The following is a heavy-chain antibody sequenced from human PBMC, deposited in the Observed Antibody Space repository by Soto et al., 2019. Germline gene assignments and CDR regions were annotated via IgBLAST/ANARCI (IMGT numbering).Heavy chain of an antibody. CDR3: ATLRVGGGWYYFDY. V-gene: IGHV3-53*02. Sequence: EVQLVETGGGLVQPGGSLRLSCAVSGFTVSSNYMSWVRQAPGKGLEWVSVMYSGGSTYYADSVKGRFTISRDNSKNTLYLQMNRLRAEDTAVYYCATLRVGGGWYYFDYWGQGTLVTVSS. CDR1: GFTVSSNY. CDR2: MYSGGST. J-gene: IGHJ4*02. D-gene: IGHD6-19*01.